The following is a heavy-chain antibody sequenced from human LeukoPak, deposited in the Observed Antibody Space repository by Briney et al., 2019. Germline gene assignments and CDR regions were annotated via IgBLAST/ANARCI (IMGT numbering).Heavy chain of an antibody. Sequence: SETLSLTCTVSGGSISSYYWSWIRQPPGKGLEWIGYIYYSGSANYNPSLKSRVTISVDTSKNQFSLKLSSVTAVDTAVYYCARGAPRDYTWGSYRYDWFDPWGQGTLVTVSS. J-gene: IGHJ5*02. D-gene: IGHD3-16*02. CDR2: IYYSGSA. CDR3: ARGAPRDYTWGSYRYDWFDP. CDR1: GGSISSYY. V-gene: IGHV4-59*01.